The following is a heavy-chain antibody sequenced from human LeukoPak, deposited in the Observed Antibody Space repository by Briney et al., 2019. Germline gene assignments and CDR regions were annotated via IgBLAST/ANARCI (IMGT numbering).Heavy chain of an antibody. CDR1: GGSFSGYY. V-gene: IGHV4-34*01. J-gene: IGHJ4*02. Sequence: PSETLSLTCAVYGGSFSGYYWSWIRQPPGKGLEWIGEINHSGSTNYNPSLKSRVTISVDTSKNQFSLKLSSVTAADTAVYYCARETVVPAAHDYWGQGTLVTVSS. D-gene: IGHD2-2*01. CDR3: ARETVVPAAHDY. CDR2: INHSGST.